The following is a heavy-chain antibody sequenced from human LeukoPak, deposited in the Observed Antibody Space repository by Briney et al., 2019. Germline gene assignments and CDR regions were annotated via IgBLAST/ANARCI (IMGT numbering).Heavy chain of an antibody. Sequence: SETLSLTCTVSGGSISSHYWSWIRQPPGKGLEWIGYIYYSGSTNYNPSLKSRVTISVDTSKNQFSLELSSVTAADTAVYYCARRPNSYYYYYMDVWGKGTTVTVSS. D-gene: IGHD4-23*01. J-gene: IGHJ6*03. CDR2: IYYSGST. CDR1: GGSISSHY. V-gene: IGHV4-59*11. CDR3: ARRPNSYYYYYMDV.